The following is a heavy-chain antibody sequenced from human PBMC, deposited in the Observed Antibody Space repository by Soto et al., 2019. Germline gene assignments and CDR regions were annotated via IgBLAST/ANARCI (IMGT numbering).Heavy chain of an antibody. CDR1: GGTFSSYA. J-gene: IGHJ6*02. CDR3: ARTVVVPAAIANYYYGMDV. Sequence: QVQLVQSGAEVKKPGSSVKVSCKASGGTFSSYAISWVRQAPGQGLEWMGGIIPIFGTANYAQKFQGRVTITVDESTSTAYMELSSLRSEDTAVYYCARTVVVPAAIANYYYGMDVWGQGTTVTVSS. CDR2: IIPIFGTA. V-gene: IGHV1-69*01. D-gene: IGHD2-2*02.